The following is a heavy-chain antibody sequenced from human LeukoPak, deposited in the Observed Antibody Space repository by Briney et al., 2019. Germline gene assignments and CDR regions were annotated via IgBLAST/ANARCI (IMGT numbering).Heavy chain of an antibody. CDR3: VKVGKWEPNGPFDY. Sequence: GGSLRLSCTASGVTLRDFAMYWVRQAPGQGLDCIWAISNNGYSTCNGDSATGRFTITRDNSKNRLYLQMSSLSVEATAVYFCVKVGKWEPNGPFDYWGQGTLVTVSS. J-gene: IGHJ4*02. CDR2: ISNNGYST. D-gene: IGHD1-26*01. CDR1: GVTLRDFA. V-gene: IGHV3-64D*09.